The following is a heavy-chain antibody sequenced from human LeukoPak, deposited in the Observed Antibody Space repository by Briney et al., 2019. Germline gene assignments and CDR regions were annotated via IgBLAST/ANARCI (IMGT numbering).Heavy chain of an antibody. CDR2: IWYDGSNK. J-gene: IGHJ5*02. CDR1: GFTFSSYG. CDR3: ARDRGYYDSSGYYSPWNWFDP. Sequence: GRSLRLSCAASGFTFSSYGMHWVRQAPGKGLEWVAVIWYDGSNKYYADSVNGRFTISRDNSKNTLYLQMNSLRAEDTAVYYCARDRGYYDSSGYYSPWNWFDPWGQGTLVTVSS. D-gene: IGHD3-22*01. V-gene: IGHV3-33*01.